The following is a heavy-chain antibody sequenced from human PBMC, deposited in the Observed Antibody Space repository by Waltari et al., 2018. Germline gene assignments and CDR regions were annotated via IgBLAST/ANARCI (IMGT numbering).Heavy chain of an antibody. D-gene: IGHD3-10*01. J-gene: IGHJ5*02. CDR3: ARGGGYYYGSGSYGWFDP. Sequence: QVQLVQSGAEVKKPGASVKVSCKDSGYTFTGYYMHWVRQAPEQGLEWMGWINPNSGGTNYAQKFQGRVTMTRDTSISTAYMELSRLRSDDTAVYYCARGGGYYYGSGSYGWFDPWGQGTLVTVSS. CDR2: INPNSGGT. CDR1: GYTFTGYY. V-gene: IGHV1-2*02.